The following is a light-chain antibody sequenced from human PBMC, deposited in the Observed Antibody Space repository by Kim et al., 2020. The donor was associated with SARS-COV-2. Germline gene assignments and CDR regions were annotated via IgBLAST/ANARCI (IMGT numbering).Light chain of an antibody. V-gene: IGLV3-1*01. CDR2: QDS. J-gene: IGLJ1*01. Sequence: SYELTQPPSVSVSPGQTASITCSGDKLGDKYACWYQQKPGQSPVLVIYQDSKRPPGIPGRFPGPNFGTKAPLTISGPQAMDEADYYSQPGDSSTYVFGTG. CDR3: QPGDSSTYV. CDR1: KLGDKY.